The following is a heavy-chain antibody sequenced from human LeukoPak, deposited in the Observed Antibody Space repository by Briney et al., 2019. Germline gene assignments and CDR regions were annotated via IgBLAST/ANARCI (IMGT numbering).Heavy chain of an antibody. V-gene: IGHV3-23*01. CDR3: ARDSSVPYGITD. J-gene: IGHJ4*02. Sequence: GGSLRLSCAASGFTFSKYAMSWVRQAPGKGLEWVSAISGSNGNTFYADSVKGRFTISRDNSKNTLSLQMNNLRAEDTALYYCARDSSVPYGITDWGQGTLVTVSS. CDR1: GFTFSKYA. D-gene: IGHD4-17*01. CDR2: ISGSNGNT.